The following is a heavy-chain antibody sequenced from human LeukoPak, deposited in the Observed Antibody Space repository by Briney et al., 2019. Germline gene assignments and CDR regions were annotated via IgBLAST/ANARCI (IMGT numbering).Heavy chain of an antibody. CDR3: ARPRGTYYYGSGSYLFDY. CDR1: GGSFSGYY. J-gene: IGHJ4*02. Sequence: SETLSLTCAVYGGSFSGYYWSWIRQPPGKGLEWIGEINHSGSTNYNPPLKSRVTISVDTSKNQFSLELSSVTAADTAVYYCARPRGTYYYGSGSYLFDYWGQGTLVTVSS. CDR2: INHSGST. D-gene: IGHD3-10*01. V-gene: IGHV4-34*01.